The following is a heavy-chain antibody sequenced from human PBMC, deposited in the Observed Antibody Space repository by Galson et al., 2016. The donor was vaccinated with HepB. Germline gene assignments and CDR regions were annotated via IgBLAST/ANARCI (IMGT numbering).Heavy chain of an antibody. Sequence: SVKVSCKASGYTFTRYYMHWVRQAPGQGPEWMGIINPSGGSTSYAQKFQGRVNMTRDTSTSTVYLEVSSLRSEDTAVYYCARGINQVALRLDDWGQGTLVTVSS. CDR2: INPSGGST. CDR3: ARGINQVALRLDD. CDR1: GYTFTRYY. V-gene: IGHV1-46*01. D-gene: IGHD1-14*01. J-gene: IGHJ4*02.